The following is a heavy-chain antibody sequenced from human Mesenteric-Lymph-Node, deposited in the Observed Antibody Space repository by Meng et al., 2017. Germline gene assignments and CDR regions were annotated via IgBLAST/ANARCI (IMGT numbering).Heavy chain of an antibody. Sequence: LLGCAAAEVKKHAASLRVACNASGDTFTHHVISCILQAPGQGLEWRVGISCYNGDTNYAQKHQGRVTMITDTSTNTAYMDLRSLISDDTAVYYCARDPSNTSGRYAYFDYWGQGTLVTVSS. D-gene: IGHD6-19*01. V-gene: IGHV1-18*01. CDR1: GDTFTHHV. J-gene: IGHJ4*02. CDR3: ARDPSNTSGRYAYFDY. CDR2: ISCYNGDT.